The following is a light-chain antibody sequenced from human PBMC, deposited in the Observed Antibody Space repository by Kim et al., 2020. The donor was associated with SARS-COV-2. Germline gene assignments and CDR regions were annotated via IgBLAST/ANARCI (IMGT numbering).Light chain of an antibody. V-gene: IGKV1-39*01. CDR2: AAS. CDR1: QSISSY. CDR3: QQSYNTPIT. J-gene: IGKJ5*01. Sequence: ATVGDRVTITCRASQSISSYLNLYQQQPGTAPTVLIYAASSLQSGVPSRFSGSGSGTDFTLTISSLQPEDFATYYCQQSYNTPITFGQGTRLEIK.